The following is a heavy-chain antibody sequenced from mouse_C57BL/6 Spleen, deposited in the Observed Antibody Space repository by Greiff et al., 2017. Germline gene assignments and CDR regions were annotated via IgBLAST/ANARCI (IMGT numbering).Heavy chain of an antibody. CDR3: ARSNWDEGSYFDY. Sequence: QVQLQQSGAELVRPGTSVKVSCKASGYAFTNYLIEWVKQRPGQGLEWIGVINPGSGGTNYNEKFKGKATLTADKSSSTAYMQLSSLTSEDSAVYFCARSNWDEGSYFDYWGQGTTLTVSS. J-gene: IGHJ2*01. D-gene: IGHD4-1*01. V-gene: IGHV1-54*01. CDR2: INPGSGGT. CDR1: GYAFTNYL.